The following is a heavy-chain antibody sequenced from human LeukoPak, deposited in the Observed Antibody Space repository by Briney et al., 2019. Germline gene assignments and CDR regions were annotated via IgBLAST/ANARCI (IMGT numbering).Heavy chain of an antibody. J-gene: IGHJ6*02. V-gene: IGHV3-48*01. Sequence: GGSLRLSCAASGFTFNTYTMNWVRQAPGKGLEWVSYISGSSGIIDYADSVRGRFTVSRDNAKNSLYLQMNSLRAEDTAVYYCASEVYYDSGLVYYYGMDVWGQGTTVTVSS. D-gene: IGHD3-22*01. CDR3: ASEVYYDSGLVYYYGMDV. CDR2: ISGSSGII. CDR1: GFTFNTYT.